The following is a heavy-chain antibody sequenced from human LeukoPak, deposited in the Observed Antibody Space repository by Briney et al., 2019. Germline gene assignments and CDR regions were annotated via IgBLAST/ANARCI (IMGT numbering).Heavy chain of an antibody. V-gene: IGHV4-31*03. D-gene: IGHD2-15*01. J-gene: IGHJ3*02. CDR3: ARGRLGYCSGGSCYSKAFDI. Sequence: PSETLSLTCTVSGGSISSGGYYWSWIRQHPGKGLEWIGYIYYSGSTYSNPSLKSRVTISVDTSKNQFSLKLSSVTAADTAVYYCARGRLGYCSGGSCYSKAFDIWGQGTMVTVSS. CDR2: IYYSGST. CDR1: GGSISSGGYY.